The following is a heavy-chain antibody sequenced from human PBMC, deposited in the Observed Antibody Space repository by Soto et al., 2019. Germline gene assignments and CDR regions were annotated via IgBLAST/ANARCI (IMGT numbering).Heavy chain of an antibody. CDR1: GYTFTGYA. J-gene: IGHJ4*02. Sequence: ASVKVSCKASGYTFTGYAIHWVRQAPGQRLEWMGWINGGNGDTKYSQKFQDRVTISRDTSASTAYMELTSLGSEDTALYHCARGYCSSTSCQYHFDFWGQGTLVTVSS. D-gene: IGHD2-2*01. CDR2: INGGNGDT. CDR3: ARGYCSSTSCQYHFDF. V-gene: IGHV1-3*01.